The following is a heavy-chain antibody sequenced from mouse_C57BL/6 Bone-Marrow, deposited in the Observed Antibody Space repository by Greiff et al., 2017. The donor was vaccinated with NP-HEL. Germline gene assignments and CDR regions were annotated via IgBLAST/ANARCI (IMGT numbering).Heavy chain of an antibody. CDR3: ARWDYDGYVDY. Sequence: QVQLQQPGAELVRPGSSVKLSCKASGYTFTSYWMDWVKQRPGQGLEWIGNIYPSDGETHYNQKFKDKATLTVDKSSSTAYMQLRSLTSEDSAVYYCARWDYDGYVDYWGQGTAPTVSS. D-gene: IGHD2-4*01. CDR1: GYTFTSYW. V-gene: IGHV1-61*01. J-gene: IGHJ2*01. CDR2: IYPSDGET.